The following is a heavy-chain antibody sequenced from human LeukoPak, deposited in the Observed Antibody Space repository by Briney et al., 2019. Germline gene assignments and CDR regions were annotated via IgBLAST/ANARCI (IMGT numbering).Heavy chain of an antibody. CDR1: EFTFSSYG. J-gene: IGHJ4*02. V-gene: IGHV3-23*01. D-gene: IGHD3-10*01. CDR2: ISGSGGST. CDR3: AKDRRAGSYDY. Sequence: GGSLRLSCAASEFTFSSYGMSWVRQAPGKGLEWVSAISGSGGSTYYADSVKGRFTISRDNSKNTLYLQMNSLRAEDTAVYYCAKDRRAGSYDYWGQGTLVTVSS.